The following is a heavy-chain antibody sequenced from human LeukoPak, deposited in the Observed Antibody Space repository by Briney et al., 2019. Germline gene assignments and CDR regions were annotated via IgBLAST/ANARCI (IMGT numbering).Heavy chain of an antibody. Sequence: PGGSLRLSCAASGFTFSSYGMPWVRQAPGKGLEWVAVISYDGSNKYYADSVKGRFTISRDNSKNTLYLQMNSLRAEDTAVYYCAKEGVLRFLEWLFHYWGQGTLVTVSS. V-gene: IGHV3-30*18. CDR3: AKEGVLRFLEWLFHY. CDR1: GFTFSSYG. J-gene: IGHJ4*02. CDR2: ISYDGSNK. D-gene: IGHD3-3*01.